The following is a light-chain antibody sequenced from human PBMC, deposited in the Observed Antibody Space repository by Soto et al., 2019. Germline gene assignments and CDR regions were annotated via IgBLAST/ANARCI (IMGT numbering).Light chain of an antibody. J-gene: IGKJ2*01. CDR2: GAS. V-gene: IGKV3-15*01. Sequence: EIVMTQSPAPLSVSPGERATLSCRASQSVSSNLAWYRQKPGQAPRLLIYGASTRATGIPARFSRSGSGTEFTLTISSLQSEDFAVYYCQQYNNWPPYTCGHGTKLEIK. CDR3: QQYNNWPPYT. CDR1: QSVSSN.